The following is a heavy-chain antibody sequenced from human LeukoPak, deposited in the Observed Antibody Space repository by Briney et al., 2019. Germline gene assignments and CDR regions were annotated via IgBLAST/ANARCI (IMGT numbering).Heavy chain of an antibody. CDR3: AKDPSWPEPYYFDY. CDR1: GFTFSSYG. D-gene: IGHD2-15*01. CDR2: ISYDGSNK. J-gene: IGHJ4*02. V-gene: IGHV3-30*18. Sequence: QPGRSLRLSCAASGFTFSSYGMHWVRQAPGMGLEWVAVISYDGSNKYYADSVKGRFTISRDNSKNTLYLQMNSLRAEDTAVYYCAKDPSWPEPYYFDYWGQGTLVTVSS.